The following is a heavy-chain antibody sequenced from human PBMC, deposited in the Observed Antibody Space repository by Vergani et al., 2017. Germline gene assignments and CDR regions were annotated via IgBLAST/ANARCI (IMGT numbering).Heavy chain of an antibody. CDR3: ARNEGPDYYDSSGYHY. Sequence: QVQLVQSGAEVKKPGASVKVSCKASGYTFTSYYMHWVRQAPGQGLEWMGIINPSGGSTSYAQKFQGRVTITADESTSTAYMELSSLRSEDTAVYYCARNEGPDYYDSSGYHYWGQGTLVTVSS. CDR1: GYTFTSYY. V-gene: IGHV1-46*01. D-gene: IGHD3-22*01. CDR2: INPSGGST. J-gene: IGHJ4*02.